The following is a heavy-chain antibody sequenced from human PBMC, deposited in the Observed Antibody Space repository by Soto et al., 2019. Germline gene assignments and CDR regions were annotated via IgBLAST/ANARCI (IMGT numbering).Heavy chain of an antibody. CDR2: SHQSGNT. D-gene: IGHD5-18*01. V-gene: IGHV4-4*02. CDR1: GVSISSHDW. J-gene: IGHJ4*02. CDR3: ATRDTGRVY. Sequence: QVQLQESGPGLVKPSGTLSLTCAVSGVSISSHDWWTWVRQPPGKGLEWIGESHQSGNTHYNSSLXSAVTRSLDKSKNQLSLQLTSVTVADTAVYYCATRDTGRVYWGQGTRVTVSS.